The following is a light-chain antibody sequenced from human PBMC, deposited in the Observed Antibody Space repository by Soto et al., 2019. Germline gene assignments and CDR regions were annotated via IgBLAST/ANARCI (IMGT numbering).Light chain of an antibody. CDR2: TTT. J-gene: IGLJ1*01. CDR3: LLSYNGPYV. Sequence: QTVVTQEPSLTVSPGGTVTLTCASSTGAVTSDYSPNWFQQKPGQVPRPLIHTTTNKHSWTPARFSGSLLGGKAALTLSGVQPEDEAEYYCLLSYNGPYVFGTGTKVTVL. V-gene: IGLV7-43*01. CDR1: TGAVTSDYS.